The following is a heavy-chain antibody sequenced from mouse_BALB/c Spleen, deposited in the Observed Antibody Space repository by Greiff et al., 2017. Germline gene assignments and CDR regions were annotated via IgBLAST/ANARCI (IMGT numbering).Heavy chain of an antibody. Sequence: QVQLKESGPGLVAPSQSLSITCTVSGFSLTGYGVNWVRQPPGKGLEWLGMIWGDGSTDYNSALKSRLSISKDNSKSQVFLKMNSLQTDDTARYYCARVSYYGYWYFDVWGAGTTVTVSS. CDR3: ARVSYYGYWYFDV. J-gene: IGHJ1*01. V-gene: IGHV2-6-7*01. CDR1: GFSLTGYG. CDR2: IWGDGST. D-gene: IGHD1-1*01.